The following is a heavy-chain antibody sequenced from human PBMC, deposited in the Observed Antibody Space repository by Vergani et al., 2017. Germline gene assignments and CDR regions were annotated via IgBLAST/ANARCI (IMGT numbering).Heavy chain of an antibody. CDR2: IYYSGST. Sequence: QVQLQESGPGLVKPSQTLSLTCTVSGGSISSGGYYWSWIRQHPGKGLEWIGYIYYSGSTYYNPSLKSRVTISVDTSKNQFSLKLSSVTAADTAVYYCARRDKCSSTSCYTKDDYFDYWGQGTLVTVSS. J-gene: IGHJ4*02. CDR3: ARRDKCSSTSCYTKDDYFDY. D-gene: IGHD2-2*02. CDR1: GGSISSGGYY. V-gene: IGHV4-31*03.